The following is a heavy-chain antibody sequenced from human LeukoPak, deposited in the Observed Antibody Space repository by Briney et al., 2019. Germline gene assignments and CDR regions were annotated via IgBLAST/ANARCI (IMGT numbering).Heavy chain of an antibody. CDR1: GGSISSYS. CDR3: ARIWGSGYNDAFDI. J-gene: IGHJ3*02. CDR2: IYYSGNT. D-gene: IGHD3-3*01. V-gene: IGHV4-59*08. Sequence: SETLSLTCTVSGGSISSYSWSWIRQPPGKGLEWIGYIYYSGNTNYNPSLKSRVTISVDMSKTQFSLKLTSVTAADTAVYYCARIWGSGYNDAFDIWGQGTMVTVSS.